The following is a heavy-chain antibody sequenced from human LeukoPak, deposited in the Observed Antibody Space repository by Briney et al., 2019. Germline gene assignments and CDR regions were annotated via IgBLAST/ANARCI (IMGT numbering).Heavy chain of an antibody. J-gene: IGHJ4*02. V-gene: IGHV1-69-2*01. CDR2: VDPEDGET. Sequence: EATVKISCKVSEYTFTDYYMHWVQQAPGKGLEWMGLVDPEDGETIYAEKFQGRVTITADTSTDTAYMELSSLRSEDTAVYYCATDRYIVGATSFDYWGQGTLVTVSS. CDR1: EYTFTDYY. D-gene: IGHD1-26*01. CDR3: ATDRYIVGATSFDY.